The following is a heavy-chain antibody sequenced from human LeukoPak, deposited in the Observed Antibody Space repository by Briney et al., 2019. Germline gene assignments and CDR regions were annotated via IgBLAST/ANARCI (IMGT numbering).Heavy chain of an antibody. CDR3: ARHSSSWQYYYYGMDV. CDR1: GFTFSHYF. D-gene: IGHD6-13*01. J-gene: IGHJ6*02. CDR2: ISSDSSTM. V-gene: IGHV3-11*04. Sequence: GGSLRLSCAASGFTFSHYFMSWIRQAPGKGLEWVSYISSDSSTMFYAASVKGRFTISRDNTKNSLYLQMNSLRAEDTAVYYCARHSSSWQYYYYGMDVWGQGTTVTVSS.